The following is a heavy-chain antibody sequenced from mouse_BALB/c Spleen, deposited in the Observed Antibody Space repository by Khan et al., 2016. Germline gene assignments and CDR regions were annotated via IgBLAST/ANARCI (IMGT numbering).Heavy chain of an antibody. CDR3: AGGGCLLGFFDY. CDR1: GYTFTSYT. CDR2: VNPSNDYT. V-gene: IGHV1-4*01. Sequence: QVQLQQSGAELARPGASVKMSCKASGYTFTSYTMFWVKQRPGQGLEWLGYVNPSNDYTDYNQKSKDKATLTADKSSRTAYMLLNSLPSEDSAVYYCAGGGCLLGFFDYWGQGTTLTVSS. D-gene: IGHD4-1*01. J-gene: IGHJ2*01.